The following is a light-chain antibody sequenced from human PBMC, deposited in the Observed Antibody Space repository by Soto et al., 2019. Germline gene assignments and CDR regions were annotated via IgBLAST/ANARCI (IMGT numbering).Light chain of an antibody. Sequence: SKTSQSPSSLSSSIGKRVTITCRASQGISTYLNWYQQKPGKAPKLLIYAASSLQSGVPSRFSGSGSETDFTLTISCLQPEDFATYSCQQSYSTTWTFGQGTKVDIK. CDR2: AAS. CDR3: QQSYSTTWT. CDR1: QGISTY. J-gene: IGKJ1*01. V-gene: IGKV1-39*01.